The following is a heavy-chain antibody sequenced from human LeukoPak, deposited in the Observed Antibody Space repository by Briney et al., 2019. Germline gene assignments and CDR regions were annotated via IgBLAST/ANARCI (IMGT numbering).Heavy chain of an antibody. J-gene: IGHJ3*02. CDR3: AREWGGSSLRERAFDI. CDR1: GFTVSTTY. Sequence: GGSLRLSCAASGFTVSTTYMSWVRQAPGRGLEWVSLIYSGGSTYYAHSVKGRFTISRDNSKNTVFLQMNTLRAEDTAVYYCAREWGGSSLRERAFDIWDQGTMVTVSS. CDR2: IYSGGST. D-gene: IGHD6-6*01. V-gene: IGHV3-53*01.